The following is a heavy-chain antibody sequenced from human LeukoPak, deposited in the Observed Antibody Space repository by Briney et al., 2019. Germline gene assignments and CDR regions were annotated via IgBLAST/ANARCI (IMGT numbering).Heavy chain of an antibody. CDR1: GYSFTSYW. CDR2: IYPGDSDT. D-gene: IGHD4-11*01. J-gene: IGHJ3*02. CDR3: ARPRRKASKEARREDHDAFDI. Sequence: GESLKISCKGSGYSFTSYWIGWVRQMPGKGLEWMGIIYPGDSDTRYSPSFQGQVTISADKSISTAYLQWSSLKASDTAMYYCARPRRKASKEARREDHDAFDIWGQGTMVTVSS. V-gene: IGHV5-51*01.